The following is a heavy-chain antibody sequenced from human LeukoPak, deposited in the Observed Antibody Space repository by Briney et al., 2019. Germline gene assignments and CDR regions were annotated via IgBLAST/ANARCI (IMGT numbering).Heavy chain of an antibody. V-gene: IGHV3-9*03. CDR2: ISWNSGSI. CDR3: AKDLSSTWYDGEGFDY. Sequence: GGSLRLSCAASGFTFDDYAMHWVRQAPGKGLEWGSGISWNSGSIGYADSVKGRFTISRDNAKNSLYLQMNSLRAEDMALYYCAKDLSSTWYDGEGFDYWGQGTLVTVSS. CDR1: GFTFDDYA. J-gene: IGHJ4*02. D-gene: IGHD6-13*01.